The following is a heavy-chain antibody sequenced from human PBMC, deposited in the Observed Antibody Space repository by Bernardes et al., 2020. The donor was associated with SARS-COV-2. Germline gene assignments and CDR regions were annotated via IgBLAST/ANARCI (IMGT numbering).Heavy chain of an antibody. CDR1: GYTLTELS. Sequence: ASVTVSCKVSGYTLTELSMHWVRQAPGKGLAWMGGFDPEDGETIYAQKFQGRVTMTEDTSTDTAYMELSSLRSEETAVYYCATDLPFPAMARFDYWGQGTMVTVSS. V-gene: IGHV1-24*01. CDR2: FDPEDGET. J-gene: IGHJ4*02. D-gene: IGHD5-18*01. CDR3: ATDLPFPAMARFDY.